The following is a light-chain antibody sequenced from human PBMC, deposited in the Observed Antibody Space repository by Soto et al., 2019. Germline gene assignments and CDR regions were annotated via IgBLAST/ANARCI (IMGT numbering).Light chain of an antibody. J-gene: IGKJ1*01. CDR2: TAT. V-gene: IGKV1-5*03. CDR3: QQYNSYSQT. CDR1: QSISSW. Sequence: DIQMTQSPSTLSASVGDRVTITCRASQSISSWLAWYQQKPGKAPKLLIYTATSLESGVPSRFSGSGSGTEFTLTISSLQPDDFATYYFQQYNSYSQTFGQGTKVEIK.